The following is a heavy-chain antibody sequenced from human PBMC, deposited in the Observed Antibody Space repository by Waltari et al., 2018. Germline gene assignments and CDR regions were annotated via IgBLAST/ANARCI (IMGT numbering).Heavy chain of an antibody. J-gene: IGHJ1*01. V-gene: IGHV4-34*01. Sequence: VQLQQWGAGLLTPSEPLSLTYAAYGGSLSGYYWRWFRQTPGKGLECIGEIDQSGGTNYSPSFKSRVTISVDTSKMQFSLKLASVTAADTAVYYFARGNVGYFQHWGQGTLVSVSS. CDR2: IDQSGGT. D-gene: IGHD6-13*01. CDR3: ARGNVGYFQH. CDR1: GGSLSGYY.